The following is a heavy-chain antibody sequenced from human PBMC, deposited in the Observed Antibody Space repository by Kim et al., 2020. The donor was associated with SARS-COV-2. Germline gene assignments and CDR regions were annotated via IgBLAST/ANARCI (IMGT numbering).Heavy chain of an antibody. CDR3: TVPYGSGSNYWYFDL. Sequence: GGSLRLSCAASGFTFNNAWMSWVRQAPGKGLEWVGRIKSKTDGGTTDYAAPVKGRFTISRDDSKNTLYLQMNSLKTEDTAVYYCTVPYGSGSNYWYFDLWGRGTLVTVSS. V-gene: IGHV3-15*01. D-gene: IGHD3-10*01. J-gene: IGHJ2*01. CDR2: IKSKTDGGTT. CDR1: GFTFNNAW.